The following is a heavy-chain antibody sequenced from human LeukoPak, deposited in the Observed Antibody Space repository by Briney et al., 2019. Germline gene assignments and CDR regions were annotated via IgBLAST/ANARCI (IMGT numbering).Heavy chain of an antibody. CDR1: GYTFSGHY. V-gene: IGHV1-2*02. CDR3: ATRRDDSSGYFYAY. J-gene: IGHJ4*02. Sequence: ASVKVSCKASGYTFSGHYMHWVRQAPGQGLEWMGWINPNSGGTNYAQKFQGRVTMTRDTSISTAYMELSKLRSDDTAVYYCATRRDDSSGYFYAYCGQGTLVTVSS. CDR2: INPNSGGT. D-gene: IGHD3-22*01.